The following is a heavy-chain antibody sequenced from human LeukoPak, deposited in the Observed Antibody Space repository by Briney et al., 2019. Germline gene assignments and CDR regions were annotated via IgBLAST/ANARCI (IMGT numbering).Heavy chain of an antibody. CDR3: ARGGGLDV. Sequence: GGPLSLSCQASGFTFGSYGRNWPRQAPGKGLEWVASINHSGNVNYYVDSVKGRFTISRDNAKNSLYLQMSNLRAEDTAVYFCARGGGLDVWGQGATVTVSS. J-gene: IGHJ6*02. CDR1: GFTFGSYG. V-gene: IGHV3-7*03. D-gene: IGHD3-16*01. CDR2: INHSGNVN.